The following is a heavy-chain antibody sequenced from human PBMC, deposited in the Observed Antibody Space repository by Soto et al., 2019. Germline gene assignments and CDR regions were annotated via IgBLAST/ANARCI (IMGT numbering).Heavy chain of an antibody. CDR1: GFTFSTHA. D-gene: IGHD1-1*01. CDR2: ITNGGHNQ. V-gene: IGHV3-30-3*01. J-gene: IGHJ4*02. CDR3: VKDRSGAWTFDS. Sequence: QVQVVESGGGVVQPGRSLRLSCAASGFTFSTHAMHWVRQAPGKGLEWVAVITNGGHNQYYADSVKGRFTLSRDNSKYTLYLQMSSLRPEDTAVYYCVKDRSGAWTFDSWGQGTLVTVSS.